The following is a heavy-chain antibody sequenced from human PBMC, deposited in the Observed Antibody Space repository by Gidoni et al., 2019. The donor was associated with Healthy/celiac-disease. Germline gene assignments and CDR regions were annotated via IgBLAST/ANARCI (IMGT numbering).Heavy chain of an antibody. Sequence: QAQLVQSGAEVKKPGASVKVSCKASGYTFTSYYMHWVRQAPGQGLEWMGIINPSGGSTSYAQKYQSRVTMTRDTSTSTVYMELSSLRSEDTAVYYCARAAGITMIVHGFDYWGQGTLVTVSS. V-gene: IGHV1-46*01. D-gene: IGHD3-22*01. CDR1: GYTFTSYY. J-gene: IGHJ4*02. CDR2: INPSGGST. CDR3: ARAAGITMIVHGFDY.